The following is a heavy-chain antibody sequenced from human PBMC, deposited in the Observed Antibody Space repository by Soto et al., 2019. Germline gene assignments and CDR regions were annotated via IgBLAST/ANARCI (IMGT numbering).Heavy chain of an antibody. D-gene: IGHD2-2*01. CDR2: ITTTSGAR. V-gene: IGHV3-21*01. CDR3: ARSSTSGDV. J-gene: IGHJ6*02. Sequence: SLTLACAASGFRFGRYVMNWVRQSPGKGLEWVSSITTTSGARYYADSVRGGFTISRENAKNSLDLLMNSLRADDTAVYYCARSSTSGDVWGQRTTVAVSS. CDR1: GFRFGRYV.